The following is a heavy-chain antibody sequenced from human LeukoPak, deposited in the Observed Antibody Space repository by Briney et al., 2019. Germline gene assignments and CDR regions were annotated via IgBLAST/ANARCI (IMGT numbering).Heavy chain of an antibody. CDR2: IDPISGGT. V-gene: IGHV1-2*02. Sequence: ASVKVACKASGYTFSDYHMHWVRQAPGQGLEWMGWIDPISGGTIYAQKFQGRVTMTRDTSITTAYMELSRLRSDDAAVYYCARARAPGDPFDIWGQGTMVTVSS. J-gene: IGHJ3*02. D-gene: IGHD1-26*01. CDR1: GYTFSDYH. CDR3: ARARAPGDPFDI.